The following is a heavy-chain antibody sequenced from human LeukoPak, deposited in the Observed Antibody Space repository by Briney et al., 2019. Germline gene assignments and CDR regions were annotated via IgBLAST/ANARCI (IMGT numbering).Heavy chain of an antibody. CDR2: IYYSGST. Sequence: SETLSLTWTVSGGSISSYYWSWIRQPPGKGLEWIGYIYYSGSTNYNPSLKSRVTISVDTSKNQFSLKLSSVTAADTAVYYCARFGMWFDPWGQGTLVTVSS. D-gene: IGHD3-16*01. J-gene: IGHJ5*02. CDR1: GGSISSYY. V-gene: IGHV4-59*01. CDR3: ARFGMWFDP.